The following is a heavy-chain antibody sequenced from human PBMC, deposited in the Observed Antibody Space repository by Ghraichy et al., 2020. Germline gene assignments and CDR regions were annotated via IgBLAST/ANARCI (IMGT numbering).Heavy chain of an antibody. D-gene: IGHD2-2*01. V-gene: IGHV4-59*01. CDR1: GGSISSYY. CDR2: IYYSGST. Sequence: SXTLSLTCTVSGGSISSYYWSWIRQPPGKGLEWIGYIYYSGSTNYNPSLKSRVTISVDTSKNQFSLKLSSVTAADTAVYYCARAGGQLEYYYYYGMDVWGQGTTVTVSS. CDR3: ARAGGQLEYYYYYGMDV. J-gene: IGHJ6*02.